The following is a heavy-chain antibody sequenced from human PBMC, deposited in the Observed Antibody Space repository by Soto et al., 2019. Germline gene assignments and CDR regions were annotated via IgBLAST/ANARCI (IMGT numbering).Heavy chain of an antibody. CDR2: ISYDGSNK. J-gene: IGHJ3*02. CDR3: AKAMVVVTAISGGGGFDK. D-gene: IGHD2-21*02. Sequence: LRLSCAASGFTFSSYGMHWVRQAPGKGLEWVAVISYDGSNKYCADSVKGRFTISRDNSKNTLYLQMNSLRAEDTAVYYCAKAMVVVTAISGGGGFDKWGQGTLVTVSS. V-gene: IGHV3-30*18. CDR1: GFTFSSYG.